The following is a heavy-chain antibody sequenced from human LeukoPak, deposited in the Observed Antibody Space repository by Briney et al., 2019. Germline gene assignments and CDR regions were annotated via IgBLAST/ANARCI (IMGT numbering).Heavy chain of an antibody. CDR1: GFTFSTYA. CDR2: ISYDGSNK. CDR3: VRPPNTYGYTYFDQ. Sequence: PGGSLRLSCAASGFTFSTYATHWVRQAPGKGLEWVAVISYDGSNKYYADSVKGRFTISRDNSRNTVYLQMNSLTAEDTAVYYCVRPPNTYGYTYFDQWGQGSLATVSS. D-gene: IGHD5-18*01. J-gene: IGHJ4*02. V-gene: IGHV3-30*04.